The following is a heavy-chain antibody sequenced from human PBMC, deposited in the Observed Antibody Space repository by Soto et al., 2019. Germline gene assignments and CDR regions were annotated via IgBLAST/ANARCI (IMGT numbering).Heavy chain of an antibody. Sequence: SETLSLTCAVSGGSISSSNWWSWVRQPPGKGLEWIGEIYHSGSTNYNPSLKSRVTISVDKSKNQFSLKLSSVTAADTAVYYCAREVRIVATLRFYGMDVWGQGTTVTVSS. CDR1: GGSISSSNW. D-gene: IGHD5-12*01. CDR3: AREVRIVATLRFYGMDV. CDR2: IYHSGST. V-gene: IGHV4-4*02. J-gene: IGHJ6*02.